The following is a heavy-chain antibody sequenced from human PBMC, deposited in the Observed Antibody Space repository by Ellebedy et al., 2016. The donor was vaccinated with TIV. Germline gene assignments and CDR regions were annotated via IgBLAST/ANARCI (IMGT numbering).Heavy chain of an antibody. D-gene: IGHD6-19*01. CDR1: RFTFSDYA. Sequence: GESLKISCAASRFTFSDYAMSWVRQAPGKGLEWVSVIIGNGVSTYYADSVKGRFTISRDNSNNTLYLQMNSLRAENTALYYCAKTASDSGWYFFDSWGQGTLVTVSS. J-gene: IGHJ4*02. CDR3: AKTASDSGWYFFDS. CDR2: IIGNGVST. V-gene: IGHV3-23*01.